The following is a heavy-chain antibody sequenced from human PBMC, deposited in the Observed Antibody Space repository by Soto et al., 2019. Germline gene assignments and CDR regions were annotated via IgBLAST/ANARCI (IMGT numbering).Heavy chain of an antibody. V-gene: IGHV1-18*01. D-gene: IGHD4-4*01. CDR1: GYTFTSYG. CDR2: ISAYNGNT. CDR3: ARDLMNNNYGVSGPYYYYYVMDV. Sequence: QVQLVQSGAEVKKPGASVKVSCKASGYTFTSYGISWVRQAPGQGLEWMGWISAYNGNTNYAQKLQGRVTMTTDTSTSTAYMELRSLRSDDTAVYYCARDLMNNNYGVSGPYYYYYVMDVWGQGTTVTVYS. J-gene: IGHJ6*02.